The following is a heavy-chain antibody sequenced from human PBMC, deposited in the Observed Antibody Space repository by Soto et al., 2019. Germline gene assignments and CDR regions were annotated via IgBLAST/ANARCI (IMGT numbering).Heavy chain of an antibody. CDR2: IYYSGST. J-gene: IGHJ4*02. Sequence: QLQLQESGPGLVKPSETLSLTCTVSGGSISSSSYYWGWIRQPPGKGLEWIGSIYYSGSTYYNPSLKSRVTISVDTSKNQFSLKLSSVTAADTAVYYCARHEGGSSWYFDYWGQGTLVTVSS. D-gene: IGHD6-13*01. CDR1: GGSISSSSYY. V-gene: IGHV4-39*01. CDR3: ARHEGGSSWYFDY.